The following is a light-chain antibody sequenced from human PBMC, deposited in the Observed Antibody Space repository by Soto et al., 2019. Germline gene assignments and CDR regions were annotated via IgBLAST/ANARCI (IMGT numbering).Light chain of an antibody. CDR3: QQYNSYSRS. CDR2: KAS. Sequence: DIQMTQSPSTLSASVGDRVTITCRANQSLSRWLAWYQQKPGEAPKLLIYKASILESGVPSRFSGSGSGTEFTLTITSLEPDDFATYFCQQYNSYSRSFGQGTKVDIK. V-gene: IGKV1-5*03. J-gene: IGKJ2*03. CDR1: QSLSRW.